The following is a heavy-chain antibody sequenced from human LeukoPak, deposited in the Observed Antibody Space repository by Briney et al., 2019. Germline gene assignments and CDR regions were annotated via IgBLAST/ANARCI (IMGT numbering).Heavy chain of an antibody. J-gene: IGHJ3*02. CDR2: ISSSSSYI. Sequence: PGGSLRLSCAASGFTFSTFAMIWVRQAPGKGLEWVSSISSSSSYIYYADSVKGRFTISRDNAKNSLYLQMNSLRAEDTAVYYCARSHPVQTSRLRYFDWTNPPDDAFDIWGQGTMVTVSS. CDR1: GFTFSTFA. D-gene: IGHD3-9*01. CDR3: ARSHPVQTSRLRYFDWTNPPDDAFDI. V-gene: IGHV3-21*01.